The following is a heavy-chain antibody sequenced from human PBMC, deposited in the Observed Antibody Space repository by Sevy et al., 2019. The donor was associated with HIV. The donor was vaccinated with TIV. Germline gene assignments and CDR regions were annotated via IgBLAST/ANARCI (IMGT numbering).Heavy chain of an antibody. D-gene: IGHD1-1*01. CDR2: IYYSGST. Sequence: SETLSLTCTVSDGSISSHYWSWIRQPPGMGLQWIGYIYYSGSTNYNPSLKSRVTMSLDTSKNQFSLKLSSVNAADTALYYCARLLRYNPCFDYWGQGALVTVSS. J-gene: IGHJ4*02. CDR3: ARLLRYNPCFDY. CDR1: DGSISSHY. V-gene: IGHV4-59*11.